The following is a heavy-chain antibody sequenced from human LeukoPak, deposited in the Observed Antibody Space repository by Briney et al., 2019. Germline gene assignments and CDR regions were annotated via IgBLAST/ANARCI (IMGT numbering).Heavy chain of an antibody. CDR3: ARARITETRYYYYGMDV. CDR2: ISSSGSTL. Sequence: GGSLRLSCAASGFTFSSYEMNWVRQAPGKGLEWVSYISSSGSTLYYADSVKGRFTISRDNAKNSLYLQMNSLRAEDTAVYYCARARITETRYYYYGMDVWGQGTTVTVSS. D-gene: IGHD3-10*01. CDR1: GFTFSSYE. J-gene: IGHJ6*02. V-gene: IGHV3-48*03.